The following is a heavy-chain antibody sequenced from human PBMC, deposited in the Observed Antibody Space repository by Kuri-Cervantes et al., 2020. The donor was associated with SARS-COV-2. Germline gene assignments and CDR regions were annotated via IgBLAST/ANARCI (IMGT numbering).Heavy chain of an antibody. J-gene: IGHJ1*01. CDR3: ARELGHDSTFSL. V-gene: IGHV3-30-3*01. CDR2: ISYDGSNK. D-gene: IGHD3-22*01. Sequence: GESLKLSCAASGFTFSSYAMHWVRQAPGKGLEWVAVISYDGSNKYYADSVKGRFTISRDISKNTLYLQMNSLRAEDTAVYYCARELGHDSTFSLWGRGTLVTASS. CDR1: GFTFSSYA.